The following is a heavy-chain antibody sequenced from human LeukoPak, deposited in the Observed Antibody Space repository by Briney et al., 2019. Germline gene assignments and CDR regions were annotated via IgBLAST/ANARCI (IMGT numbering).Heavy chain of an antibody. J-gene: IGHJ3*02. V-gene: IGHV4-59*12. CDR1: GASISGWY. D-gene: IGHD2-2*01. Sequence: SETLSLTCTVSGASISGWYWSWIRQPPGKGLEWIGYVYGSGYTNYNPSLKSRVTMSIDTSKNQFSLKLSSVTAADTAVYYCAREVVPDDAFDIWGQGTMVTVSS. CDR2: VYGSGYT. CDR3: AREVVPDDAFDI.